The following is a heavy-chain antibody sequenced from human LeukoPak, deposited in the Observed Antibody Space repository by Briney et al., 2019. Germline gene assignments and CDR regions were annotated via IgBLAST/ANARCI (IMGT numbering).Heavy chain of an antibody. CDR1: GFTFSNYW. CDR3: AKDPSAIAVAGLFDY. Sequence: PGGSLRLSCAASGFTFSNYWLHWVRQAPGKGLVWVSRIDANAKTTSYADSVKGRFTISTDNSKNTLYLQMNSLRAEDTAVYYCAKDPSAIAVAGLFDYWGQGTLVTVSS. V-gene: IGHV3-74*01. CDR2: IDANAKTT. J-gene: IGHJ4*02. D-gene: IGHD6-19*01.